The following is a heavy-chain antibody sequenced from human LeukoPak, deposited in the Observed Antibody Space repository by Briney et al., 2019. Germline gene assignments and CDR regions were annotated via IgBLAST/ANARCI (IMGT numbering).Heavy chain of an antibody. CDR1: GYTFTNYD. CDR2: MNPISGNT. V-gene: IGHV1-8*01. Sequence: GASVKVSCKASGYTFTNYDINWVRQATGQGLEWMGWMNPISGNTGSTVKFQGRVTMTRDTSISTAYMELSSLRSEDTAVYYCAIGGNDCGGSSCYLNWGRGTPVTVSS. CDR3: AIGGNDCGGSSCYLN. J-gene: IGHJ4*02. D-gene: IGHD2-2*01.